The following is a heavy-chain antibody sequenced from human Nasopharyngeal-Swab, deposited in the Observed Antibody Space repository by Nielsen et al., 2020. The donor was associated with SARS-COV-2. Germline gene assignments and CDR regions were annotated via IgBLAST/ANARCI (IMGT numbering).Heavy chain of an antibody. CDR2: ISSGSSYI. D-gene: IGHD3-22*01. Sequence: GESLQISCAASGFTFSSYSMNWVRPAPGKGLEWVSSISSGSSYIYYADSVKGRFTISRDNAKNSLYLQMNSLRAEDTAVYYCARDSYYYDSSGMGPCAFDIWGQGTMVTVSS. V-gene: IGHV3-21*01. J-gene: IGHJ3*02. CDR1: GFTFSSYS. CDR3: ARDSYYYDSSGMGPCAFDI.